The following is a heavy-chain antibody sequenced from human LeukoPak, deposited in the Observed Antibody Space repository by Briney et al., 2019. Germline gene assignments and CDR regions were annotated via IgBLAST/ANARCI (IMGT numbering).Heavy chain of an antibody. D-gene: IGHD3-16*01. J-gene: IGHJ4*02. V-gene: IGHV3-30-3*01. CDR2: ISYDGSNK. CDR3: AKASGAVRPYFFDY. Sequence: GGSLRLSCAASGFTFNNYAMHWVRRAPGKGLEWVAVISYDGSNKYYADSVKGRFTISRDNSKNTLSLQMTSLRVEDTAVYYCAKASGAVRPYFFDYWGQGMLVTVSS. CDR1: GFTFNNYA.